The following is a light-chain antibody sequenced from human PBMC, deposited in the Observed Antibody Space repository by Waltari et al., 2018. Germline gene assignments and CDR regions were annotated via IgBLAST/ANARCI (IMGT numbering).Light chain of an antibody. Sequence: SALTQPPSASETPGPRVTIACSGGFSNIGCNTVVWYQQPPGTAPKLLIYSNNQRSSGVPDRFSGSKSVTSASLAISGLQSEDEATYFCSTWDDSRNGWVFGGGTKLTVL. CDR1: FSNIGCNT. J-gene: IGLJ3*02. CDR3: STWDDSRNGWV. CDR2: SNN. V-gene: IGLV1-44*01.